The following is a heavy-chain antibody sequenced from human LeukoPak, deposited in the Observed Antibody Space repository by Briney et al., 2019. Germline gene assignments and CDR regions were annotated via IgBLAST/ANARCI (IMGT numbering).Heavy chain of an antibody. CDR3: ARRESSQLHY. Sequence: PGGSLRLSCVASGFIFSNAWMTWVRQAPGKGLEWVAVISYDGSNKYYADSVKGRFTISRDNSKNTLYLQMNSLRAEDTAVYYCARRESSQLHYWGQGTLVTVSS. CDR1: GFIFSNAW. V-gene: IGHV3-30*03. CDR2: ISYDGSNK. D-gene: IGHD2-2*01. J-gene: IGHJ4*02.